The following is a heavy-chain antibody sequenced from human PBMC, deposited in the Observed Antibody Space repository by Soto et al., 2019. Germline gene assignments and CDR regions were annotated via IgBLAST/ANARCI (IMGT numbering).Heavy chain of an antibody. V-gene: IGHV3-74*01. CDR3: ARLPNKSPQN. Sequence: EVQLVESGGGLVQPGGSLRLSCAASGFTFSSYWMHWVRQAPGKGLVWVSSISRDASNTSYADPVKGRFTISRDNAKNTVFLQMNSVRAEDTAVYYCARLPNKSPQNWGQGTLVIVSP. J-gene: IGHJ1*01. CDR1: GFTFSSYW. CDR2: ISRDASNT.